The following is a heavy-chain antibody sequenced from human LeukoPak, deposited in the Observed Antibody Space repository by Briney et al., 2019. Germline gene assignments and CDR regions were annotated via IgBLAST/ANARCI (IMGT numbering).Heavy chain of an antibody. Sequence: SETLSLTCAVYGGSFSGYYWSWIRQPPGKGLEWIGEINHSGSTKYNPSLKSRVTISVDTSKNQFSLKLSSVTAADTAVYYCARGLLKDYYYYYGMDVWGQGTTVTVSS. CDR3: ARGLLKDYYYYYGMDV. CDR2: INHSGST. D-gene: IGHD1-26*01. V-gene: IGHV4-34*01. CDR1: GGSFSGYY. J-gene: IGHJ6*02.